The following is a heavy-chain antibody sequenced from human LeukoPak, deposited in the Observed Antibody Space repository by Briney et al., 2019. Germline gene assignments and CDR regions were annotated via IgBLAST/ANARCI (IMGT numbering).Heavy chain of an antibody. CDR2: ISGNGDST. CDR1: GFTFRSYA. J-gene: IGHJ4*02. Sequence: GGSLRLSCVASGFTFRSYAMSWVRQAPGKGLEWVAGISGNGDSTDHADSVKGRFTISRDNSKNTLSLQMNSLRAEDTAVYYCAKTNGYYSDWGQGTLVTVSS. D-gene: IGHD3-22*01. CDR3: AKTNGYYSD. V-gene: IGHV3-23*01.